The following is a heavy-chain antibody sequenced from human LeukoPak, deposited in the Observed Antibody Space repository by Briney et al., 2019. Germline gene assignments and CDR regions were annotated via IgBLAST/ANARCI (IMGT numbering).Heavy chain of an antibody. J-gene: IGHJ6*02. CDR3: ARDSPIAAAGPYYYYGMDV. CDR1: GGSISSYY. V-gene: IGHV4-59*01. D-gene: IGHD6-13*01. CDR2: IYYSGST. Sequence: PSETLSLTCTVSGGSISSYYWSWIRQPPGKGLEWIGYIYYSGSTNYNPSLESRVTISVDTSKNQFSLKLSSVTAADTAVYYCARDSPIAAAGPYYYYGMDVWGQGTTATVSS.